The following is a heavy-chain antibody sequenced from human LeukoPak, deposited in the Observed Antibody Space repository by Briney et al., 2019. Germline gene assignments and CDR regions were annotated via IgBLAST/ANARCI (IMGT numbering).Heavy chain of an antibody. CDR3: AKSYYDLWSGSDY. J-gene: IGHJ4*02. CDR2: ISGSGGST. Sequence: GGSLRLSCAASGFTFSSYAMSWVRQAPGKGLEWVSVISGSGGSTYYADSVKGRFTISRDNSKNTLYLQMNSLRGEDTAVYCCAKSYYDLWSGSDYWGQGTLVTVSS. D-gene: IGHD3-3*01. V-gene: IGHV3-23*01. CDR1: GFTFSSYA.